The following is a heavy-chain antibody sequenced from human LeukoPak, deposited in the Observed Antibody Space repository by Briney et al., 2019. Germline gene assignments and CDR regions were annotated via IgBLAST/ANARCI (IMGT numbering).Heavy chain of an antibody. D-gene: IGHD6-13*01. V-gene: IGHV1-2*02. CDR3: ARDPIADSSSWYVGNWFDP. CDR2: INPNSGGT. Sequence: ASVKVSCKASGYTFTGYYMHWVRQAPGQGLEWMGWINPNSGGTNYAQKFQGRVTMTRDTSISTAYMERSRLRSDDTAVYYCARDPIADSSSWYVGNWFDPWGQGTLVTVSS. CDR1: GYTFTGYY. J-gene: IGHJ5*02.